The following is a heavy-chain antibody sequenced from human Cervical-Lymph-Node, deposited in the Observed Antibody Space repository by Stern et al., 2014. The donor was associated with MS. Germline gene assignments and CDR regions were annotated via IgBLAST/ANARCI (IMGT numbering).Heavy chain of an antibody. CDR1: GGSFSGYY. J-gene: IGHJ4*02. CDR3: ARGRNYSNYPFSDDY. V-gene: IGHV4-34*01. D-gene: IGHD4-11*01. CDR2: INHSGST. Sequence: QVQLQQWGAGLLKPSETLSLTCAVYGGSFSGYYWSWIRQPPGKGLEWIGEINHSGSTKYNPSLMRRVTISVDPSTNQFYLKLCTVTAADTAVYYCARGRNYSNYPFSDDYWGQGTLVTVSS.